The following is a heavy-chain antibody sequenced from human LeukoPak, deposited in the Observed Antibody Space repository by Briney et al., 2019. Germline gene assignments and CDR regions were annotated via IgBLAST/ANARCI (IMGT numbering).Heavy chain of an antibody. J-gene: IGHJ4*02. CDR2: IESDGSSP. D-gene: IGHD2-15*01. Sequence: GGSLRLSCAASGFTFSSYWMYWVRQAPGKGLVWVSRIESDGSSPTYADSVKGRFTVSRDNVKNTLYLQMNSLRDEDTAVYYCARGGGGLDYWGQGTLVTVSS. CDR3: ARGGGGLDY. CDR1: GFTFSSYW. V-gene: IGHV3-74*01.